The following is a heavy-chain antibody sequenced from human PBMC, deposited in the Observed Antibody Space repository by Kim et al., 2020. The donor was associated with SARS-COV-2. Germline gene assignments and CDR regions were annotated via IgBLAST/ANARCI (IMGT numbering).Heavy chain of an antibody. CDR2: IIPILGIA. Sequence: SVKVSCKASGGTFSSYAISWVRQAPGQGLEWMGRIIPILGIANYAQKFQGRVTITADKSTSTAYMELSSLRSEDTAVYYCARGVNWNGFDYWGQGTLVTVSS. V-gene: IGHV1-69*04. CDR1: GGTFSSYA. J-gene: IGHJ4*02. D-gene: IGHD1-20*01. CDR3: ARGVNWNGFDY.